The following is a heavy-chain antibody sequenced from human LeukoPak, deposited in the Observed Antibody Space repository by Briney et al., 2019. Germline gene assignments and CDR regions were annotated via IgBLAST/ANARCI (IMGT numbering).Heavy chain of an antibody. CDR2: TYYRSKWFN. CDR3: ARDRGIAAAGYFGL. J-gene: IGHJ2*01. V-gene: IGHV6-1*01. CDR1: GDSVSSNSAA. D-gene: IGHD6-13*01. Sequence: SQTLSLTCAISGDSVSSNSAAWNWIRQSPPRGLEWLGRTYYRSKWFNDYAISVKSRITINPDTSKNQFSLQLNSVTPEDTAVYYCARDRGIAAAGYFGLWGRGTLVTVSS.